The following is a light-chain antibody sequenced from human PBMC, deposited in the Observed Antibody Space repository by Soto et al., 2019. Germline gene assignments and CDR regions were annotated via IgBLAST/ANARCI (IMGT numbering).Light chain of an antibody. Sequence: DIQITQSPATLSSSLLDTVTVTCRASQSIGRWLAWYQQKPGKAPKLLIFDASTLENGVPARFSGSRSGPEFSLTISSLQTDDFATYYCQQYYSYWTFGQGTKVDI. CDR1: QSIGRW. V-gene: IGKV1-5*01. J-gene: IGKJ1*01. CDR3: QQYYSYWT. CDR2: DAS.